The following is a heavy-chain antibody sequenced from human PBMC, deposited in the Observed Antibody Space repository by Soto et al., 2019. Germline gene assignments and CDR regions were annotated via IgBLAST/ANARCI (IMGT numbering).Heavy chain of an antibody. V-gene: IGHV3-30-3*01. J-gene: IGHJ5*02. CDR1: GFTFSSYA. CDR2: ISYDGSNK. CDR3: AKDPDYGDYLNWFDP. D-gene: IGHD4-17*01. Sequence: PVGSLRLSCAASGFTFSSYAMHWVRQAPGKGLEWVAVISYDGSNKYYADSVKGRFTISRDNSKNTLYLQMNSLRAEDTAVYYCAKDPDYGDYLNWFDPWGQGTLVTVSS.